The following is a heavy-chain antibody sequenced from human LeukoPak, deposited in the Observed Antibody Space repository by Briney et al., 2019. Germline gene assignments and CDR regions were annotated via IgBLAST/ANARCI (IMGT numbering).Heavy chain of an antibody. CDR2: IYYSGST. Sequence: SETLSLTCTVSGGSISTTSYSWGWIRQPPGKGLEWIGSIYYSGSTYYNPSLKSRVTISVDTSKNQFSLKLSSVTAADTAVYYCARVDGSCSGGSCPSGNWFDPWGQGTLVTVSS. CDR1: GGSISTTSYS. CDR3: ARVDGSCSGGSCPSGNWFDP. V-gene: IGHV4-39*07. D-gene: IGHD2-15*01. J-gene: IGHJ5*02.